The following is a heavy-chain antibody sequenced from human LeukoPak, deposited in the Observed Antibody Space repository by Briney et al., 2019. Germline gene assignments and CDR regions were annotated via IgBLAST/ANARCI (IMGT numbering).Heavy chain of an antibody. CDR2: ISRSGSYI. CDR1: GFTVSDYS. J-gene: IGHJ5*02. D-gene: IGHD2-2*01. CDR3: ARSSVVATDKINWFDP. V-gene: IGHV3-21*01. Sequence: GGSLRLSCAASGFTVSDYSMNWVRQAPGKGLEWVSSISRSGSYIYYADSVKGRFTISRDNAENSLSLQMNSLRVEDTAVYFCARSSVVATDKINWFDPWGRGTLVTVSS.